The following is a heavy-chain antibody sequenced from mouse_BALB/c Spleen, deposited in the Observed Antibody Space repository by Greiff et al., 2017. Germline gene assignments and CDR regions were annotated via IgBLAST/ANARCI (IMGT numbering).Heavy chain of an antibody. J-gene: IGHJ4*01. CDR3: ARITTVHLPYAMDY. CDR1: GFSLTSYG. Sequence: QVQLQQSGPGLVQPSQSLSITCTVSGFSLTSYGVHWVRQSPGKGLEWLGVIWSGGSTDYNAAFISRLSISKDNSKSQVFFKMNSLQANDTAIYYCARITTVHLPYAMDYWGQGTSVTVSS. CDR2: IWSGGST. D-gene: IGHD1-1*01. V-gene: IGHV2-2*02.